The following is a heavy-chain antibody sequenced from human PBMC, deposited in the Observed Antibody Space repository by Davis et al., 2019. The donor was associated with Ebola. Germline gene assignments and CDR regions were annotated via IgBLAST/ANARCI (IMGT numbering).Heavy chain of an antibody. CDR1: GGSFSGYY. CDR2: INHSGST. J-gene: IGHJ2*01. V-gene: IGHV4-34*01. Sequence: SETLSLTCAVYGGSFSGYYWSWIRQPPGKGLEWIGEINHSGSTNYNPSLKSRVTISVDTSKNQFSLKLSSVTAADTAVYYCARAKGLATRNWYFDLWGRGTLVTVSS. CDR3: ARAKGLATRNWYFDL. D-gene: IGHD5-12*01.